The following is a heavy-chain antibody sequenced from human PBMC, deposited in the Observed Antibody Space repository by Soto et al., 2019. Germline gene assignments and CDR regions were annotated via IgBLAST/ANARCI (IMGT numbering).Heavy chain of an antibody. V-gene: IGHV1-18*01. Sequence: PGKGLEWMGWISAYNGNTNYAQKLQGRVTMTTDTSTNTAYMELRSLRSDDTAVYYCARDLTAPGSGWFDPWGKGTLVTVSS. CDR3: ARDLTAPGSGWFDP. D-gene: IGHD6-13*01. CDR2: ISAYNGNT. J-gene: IGHJ5*02.